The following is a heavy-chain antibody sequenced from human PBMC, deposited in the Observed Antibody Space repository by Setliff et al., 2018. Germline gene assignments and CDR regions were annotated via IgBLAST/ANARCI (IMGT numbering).Heavy chain of an antibody. CDR3: AKARNAGYAGGWYLNY. Sequence: GGSLRLSCAASGFTFRSYAMNWIRQAPGKGLEWVSAISGSGGSTYYADSVKGRFTISRDNSKNTLYLQMNSLRAEDTAVYYCAKARNAGYAGGWYLNYWGQGTQVTVSS. V-gene: IGHV3-23*01. CDR2: ISGSGGST. CDR1: GFTFRSYA. D-gene: IGHD2-15*01. J-gene: IGHJ4*02.